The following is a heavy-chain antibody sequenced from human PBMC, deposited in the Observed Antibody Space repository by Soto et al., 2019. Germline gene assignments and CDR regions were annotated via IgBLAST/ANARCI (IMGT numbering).Heavy chain of an antibody. CDR1: GGSISGYY. J-gene: IGHJ4*02. CDR2: IYSSGST. CDR3: ARLACSTTRCFPYLDF. V-gene: IGHV4-59*08. Sequence: SETLSLTCTVSGGSISGYYWSWIRQPPGKGLEWIGYIYSSGSTNYNPSLQSRVTIAVDTSKNQFSLKLSSVTAADTAVYYCARLACSTTRCFPYLDFWGQGALVTVS. D-gene: IGHD2-2*01.